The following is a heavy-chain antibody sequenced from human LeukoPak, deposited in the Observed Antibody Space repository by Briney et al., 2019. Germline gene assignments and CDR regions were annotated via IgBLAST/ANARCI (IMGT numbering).Heavy chain of an antibody. D-gene: IGHD1-1*01. J-gene: IGHJ4*02. CDR2: ISYDGSNK. Sequence: PGGSLRFSCAASGFTFSSYSMNWVRQAPGKGLEWVAVISYDGSNKYYADSVKGRFTISRDNSKNTLYLQMNSLRAEDTAVYYCAREGPVQPHFDYWGQGTLVTVSS. CDR1: GFTFSSYS. CDR3: AREGPVQPHFDY. V-gene: IGHV3-30*03.